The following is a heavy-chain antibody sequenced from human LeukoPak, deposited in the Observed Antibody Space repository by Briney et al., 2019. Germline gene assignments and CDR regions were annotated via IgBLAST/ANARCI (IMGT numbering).Heavy chain of an antibody. V-gene: IGHV1-18*01. J-gene: IGHJ4*02. CDR2: IDSHNGNT. CDR1: GYSFVFFG. D-gene: IGHD1-26*01. Sequence: GASVKVSCKASGYSFVFFGVSWVRQAPGQGLEWMGWIDSHNGNTNYAEKFQGRVTMTADTSTTTSYMELRSLRSDDTAVYYCARAVSGSLYGDFDFRGQGTLVTVSA. CDR3: ARAVSGSLYGDFDF.